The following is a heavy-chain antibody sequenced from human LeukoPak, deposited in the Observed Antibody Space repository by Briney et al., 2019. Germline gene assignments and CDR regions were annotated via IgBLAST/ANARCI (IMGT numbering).Heavy chain of an antibody. CDR3: ARDSPHYDSGGYYYVMGY. J-gene: IGHJ4*02. CDR1: GYTFTGYY. V-gene: IGHV1-2*02. Sequence: ASVKVSCKASGYTFTGYYMHWVRQAPGQGLEWMGWINPNSGGTNYAQKFQGRVTMTGDTSVTTAYMELSRLTSDDTAVYYCARDSPHYDSGGYYYVMGYWGQGTLVTVSS. CDR2: INPNSGGT. D-gene: IGHD3-22*01.